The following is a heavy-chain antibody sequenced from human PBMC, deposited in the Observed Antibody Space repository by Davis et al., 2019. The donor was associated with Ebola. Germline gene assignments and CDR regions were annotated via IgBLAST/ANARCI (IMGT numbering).Heavy chain of an antibody. CDR2: IWYDGSNK. J-gene: IGHJ2*01. CDR3: ARDQVGIGYFDL. Sequence: GGSLRLSCAASGFTFSSYAMHWVRQAPGKGLEWVAVIWYDGSNKYYADSVKGRFTISRDNSKNTLYLQMGSLRAEDMAVYYCARDQVGIGYFDLWGRGTLVTVSS. V-gene: IGHV3-30*14. D-gene: IGHD1-14*01. CDR1: GFTFSSYA.